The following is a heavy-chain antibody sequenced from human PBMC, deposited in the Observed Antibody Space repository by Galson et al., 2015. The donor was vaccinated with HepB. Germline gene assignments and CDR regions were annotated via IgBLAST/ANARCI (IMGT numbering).Heavy chain of an antibody. CDR3: AVRGGESGYYYYYYGMDV. CDR1: GGSISSGDYY. V-gene: IGHV4-30-4*01. CDR2: IYYSGST. D-gene: IGHD2-21*01. Sequence: TLSLTCTVSGGSISSGDYYWSWIRQPPGRGLEWIGYIYYSGSTYYNPSLKSRVTISVDKSKNQFSLKLSSVTAADTAVYYCAVRGGESGYYYYYYGMDVWGQGTTVTVSS. J-gene: IGHJ6*02.